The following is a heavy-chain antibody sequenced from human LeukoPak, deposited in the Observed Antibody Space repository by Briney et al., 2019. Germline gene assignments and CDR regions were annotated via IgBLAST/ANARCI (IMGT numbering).Heavy chain of an antibody. CDR3: ARTGYSGYETRTYYYYYMDV. Sequence: SVKVSCKASGGTFSSYAISWVRQAPGQGLGWMGGIIPIFGTANYAQKFQGRVTITTDESTSTAYMELSSLRSEDTAVYYCARTGYSGYETRTYYYYYMDVWGKGTTVTVSS. J-gene: IGHJ6*03. CDR2: IIPIFGTA. D-gene: IGHD5-12*01. V-gene: IGHV1-69*05. CDR1: GGTFSSYA.